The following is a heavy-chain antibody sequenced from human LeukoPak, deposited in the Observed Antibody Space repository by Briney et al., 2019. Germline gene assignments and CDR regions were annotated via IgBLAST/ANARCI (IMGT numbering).Heavy chain of an antibody. CDR1: GYTFTTYA. Sequence: ASVKVSCKASGYTFTTYAMHWVRQAPGQRLEWMGWINAGNGNTKYSQKFQARVTITRDTSASAAYMELSSLRSEDTAVYYCARDPIGSRWPYYFDYWGQGTLVTVSS. CDR3: ARDPIGSRWPYYFDY. J-gene: IGHJ4*02. V-gene: IGHV1-3*01. CDR2: INAGNGNT. D-gene: IGHD6-13*01.